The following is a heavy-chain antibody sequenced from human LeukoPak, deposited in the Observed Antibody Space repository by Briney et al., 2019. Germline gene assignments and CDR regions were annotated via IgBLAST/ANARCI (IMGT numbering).Heavy chain of an antibody. CDR3: ARDLTELQLLSYYFDY. CDR1: GITFSSYS. D-gene: IGHD2-2*01. V-gene: IGHV3-23*01. J-gene: IGHJ4*02. CDR2: ISFSGTTT. Sequence: GGSLRLSCAASGITFSSYSMSWVRQAPGKGLEWVSSISFSGTTTYYADSVKGRFTVSRDNSKNTLYLQMDGLRAEDTAVYYCARDLTELQLLSYYFDYWGQGTLVAVSS.